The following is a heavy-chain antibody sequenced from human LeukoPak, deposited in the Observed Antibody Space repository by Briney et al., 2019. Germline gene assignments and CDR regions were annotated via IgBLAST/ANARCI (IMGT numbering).Heavy chain of an antibody. CDR2: ISYDGSNK. J-gene: IGHJ4*02. CDR3: AKTGVGATIPFDY. CDR1: GFTFSSYG. D-gene: IGHD1-26*01. V-gene: IGHV3-30*18. Sequence: GGSLRLSCAASGFTFSSYGMDWVRQAPGKGLEWVAVISYDGSNKYYADSVKGRFTISRDNSKNTLYLQMNSLRAEDTAVYYCAKTGVGATIPFDYWGQGTLVTVSS.